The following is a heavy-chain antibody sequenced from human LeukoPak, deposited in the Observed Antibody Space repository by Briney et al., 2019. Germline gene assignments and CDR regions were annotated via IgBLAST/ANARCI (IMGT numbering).Heavy chain of an antibody. Sequence: ASVKVSCKASGYTFTSYYMHWVRQAPGQGLEWIGIINPSGGSTSYAQKFQGRVTMTRDTSTSTVYMELSSLRSEDTAVYYCARSSALVNDYYYYYGMDVWGQGTTVTVSS. V-gene: IGHV1-46*01. D-gene: IGHD3-9*01. J-gene: IGHJ6*02. CDR2: INPSGGST. CDR3: ARSSALVNDYYYYYGMDV. CDR1: GYTFTSYY.